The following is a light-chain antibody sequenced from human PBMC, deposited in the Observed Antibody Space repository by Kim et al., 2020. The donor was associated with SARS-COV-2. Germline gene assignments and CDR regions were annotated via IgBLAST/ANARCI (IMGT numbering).Light chain of an antibody. Sequence: VTPGERATLSRGASHSVASRLAWYQQKPGQAPRLLISDASTRATDIPARFSGSGSGTEFTLTINSLQSEDSALYFCQQYNSWPRAFGQGTKVDIK. V-gene: IGKV3-15*01. CDR1: HSVASR. CDR3: QQYNSWPRA. CDR2: DAS. J-gene: IGKJ1*01.